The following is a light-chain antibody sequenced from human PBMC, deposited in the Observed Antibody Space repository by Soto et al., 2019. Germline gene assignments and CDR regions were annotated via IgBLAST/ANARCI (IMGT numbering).Light chain of an antibody. CDR3: QQYGRSPTWT. Sequence: EIVLTQSPGTLSLSPGERATLSCRASQSVSNSYLAWYQQIPGQAPRLLIYGASRRATGIPDRFSGSGSGADFTLTISRLEPEDFAVYYCQQYGRSPTWTFGQGTKVEI. CDR2: GAS. CDR1: QSVSNSY. V-gene: IGKV3-20*01. J-gene: IGKJ1*01.